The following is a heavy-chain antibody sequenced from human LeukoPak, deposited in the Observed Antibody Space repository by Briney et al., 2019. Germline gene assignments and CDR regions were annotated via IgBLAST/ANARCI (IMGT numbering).Heavy chain of an antibody. CDR1: GFTFSSHS. CDR3: ARGVAAPWAFDI. D-gene: IGHD2-15*01. Sequence: AGGSLRLSCAASGFTFSSHSMNWVRQAPGKGLEWVSYITIGSTTIYYADSVKGRFTISRDNAKNSLYLQMSSLRAEDTAVYHCARGVAAPWAFDIWGQGTVVTVSS. CDR2: ITIGSTTI. V-gene: IGHV3-48*01. J-gene: IGHJ3*02.